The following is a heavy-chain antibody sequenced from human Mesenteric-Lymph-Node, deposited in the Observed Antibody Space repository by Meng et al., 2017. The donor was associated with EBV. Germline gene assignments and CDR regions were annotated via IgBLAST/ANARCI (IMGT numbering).Heavy chain of an antibody. D-gene: IGHD1-7*01. V-gene: IGHV4-4*02. CDR3: GRDQGRELINH. CDR2: VYHRGET. CDR1: GDPFRSDIW. Sequence: QVQPEGSGPGRVEPWGTLSLTCTVLGDPFRSDIWWSWFRQPPGKGLEWIGEVYHRGETNYNPSLKSRVDISVDKSKNQFYLSLFSVTAADTAVYYCGRDQGRELINHWGQGTLVTVSS. J-gene: IGHJ4*02.